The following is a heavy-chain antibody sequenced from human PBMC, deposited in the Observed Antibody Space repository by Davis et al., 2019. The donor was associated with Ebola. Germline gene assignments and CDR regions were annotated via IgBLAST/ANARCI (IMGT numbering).Heavy chain of an antibody. J-gene: IGHJ5*02. Sequence: SETLSLTCTVSGGSISSGGYYWSCIRQHPGKGLEWTWYIYYSGSTYYNPSLKSRVTISVDTSKNQFYLKLSSVTAADTAVYYCARVMTTVTTGWFDPWGQGTLVTVSS. D-gene: IGHD4-17*01. CDR3: ARVMTTVTTGWFDP. V-gene: IGHV4-31*03. CDR2: IYYSGST. CDR1: GGSISSGGYY.